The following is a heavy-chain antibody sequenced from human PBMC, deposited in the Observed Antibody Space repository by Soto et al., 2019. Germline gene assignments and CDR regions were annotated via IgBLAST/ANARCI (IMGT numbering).Heavy chain of an antibody. CDR3: GRRQRAHSTFDAFDP. CDR1: GFTLSSYA. D-gene: IGHD2-2*01. Sequence: GGSLRLSCAASGFTLSSYAMSWVRQAPGKGLEWVSTISGTGGDTYYADSVKGRFTISRDDSKNTLFLHMNSLRAEDTAVYYCGRRQRAHSTFDAFDPWGQGTLVTVSS. V-gene: IGHV3-23*01. J-gene: IGHJ5*02. CDR2: ISGTGGDT.